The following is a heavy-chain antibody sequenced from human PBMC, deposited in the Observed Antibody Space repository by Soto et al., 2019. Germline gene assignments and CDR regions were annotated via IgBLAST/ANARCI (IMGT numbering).Heavy chain of an antibody. CDR1: GGSIGSYY. Sequence: SETLSLTCTVSGGSIGSYYWSWIRQPPGKGLEWIGYIYSSGSTNYNPSLKSRVTISVDTSKNQFSLNLTSVTAADAAVYYCARGLTASPIPAEYWGQGTLVTVSS. D-gene: IGHD6-6*01. CDR3: ARGLTASPIPAEY. J-gene: IGHJ4*02. V-gene: IGHV4-4*08. CDR2: IYSSGST.